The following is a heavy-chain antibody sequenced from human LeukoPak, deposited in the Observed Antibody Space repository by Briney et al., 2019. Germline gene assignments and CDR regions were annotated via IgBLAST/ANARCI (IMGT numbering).Heavy chain of an antibody. D-gene: IGHD1-26*01. CDR3: VKDLSGTFSFDY. V-gene: IGHV3-30*14. Sequence: GGSLRLSCAASGFTFSSYAMHWVRQAPGKGLEWVAVISYDGSNKYYADSVKGRFTISRDNSENMLYLQMSGLRAEDTALYYCVKDLSGTFSFDYWGQGTLVTVSS. CDR2: ISYDGSNK. CDR1: GFTFSSYA. J-gene: IGHJ4*02.